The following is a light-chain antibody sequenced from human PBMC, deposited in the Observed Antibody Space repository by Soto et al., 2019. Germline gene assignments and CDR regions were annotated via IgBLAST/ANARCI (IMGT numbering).Light chain of an antibody. V-gene: IGKV3-15*01. CDR1: QSISTK. J-gene: IGKJ4*01. CDR3: QQYNSWPLT. CDR2: GAS. Sequence: EIVMTQSPATLSMSPGERAALSFRASQSISTKVAWYQQKPGQAPRLLIYGASTRATGVPARFSGSGSGTEFTLSISSLQSEHFAVYYCQQYNSWPLTFGGGTKVDIK.